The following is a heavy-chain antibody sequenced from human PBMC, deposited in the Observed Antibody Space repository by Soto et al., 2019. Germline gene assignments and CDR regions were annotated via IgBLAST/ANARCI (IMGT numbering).Heavy chain of an antibody. Sequence: LSLACTVSGGSISSRSYYWGLIRQPPGKGLEWIGSIYYSGSTYYNPSLKSRVTISVDTSKNQFSLKLSSVTAADTAVYYCARERITIFGVAQNYYYYYYGMDVWGQGTTVTVSS. D-gene: IGHD3-3*01. CDR3: ARERITIFGVAQNYYYYYYGMDV. V-gene: IGHV4-39*02. J-gene: IGHJ6*02. CDR1: GGSISSRSYY. CDR2: IYYSGST.